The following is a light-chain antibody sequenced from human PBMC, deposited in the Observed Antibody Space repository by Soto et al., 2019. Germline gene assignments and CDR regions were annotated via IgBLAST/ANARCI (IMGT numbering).Light chain of an antibody. Sequence: DIQMTQSPSSLSASVGDRVTVTCRASQTITGYLNWYQQKPGKAPKLLIYAASSLQSGVPSRFSGGGSGTDFTLTISSLQPEDFATYYCQQSYSTPFTFGPGTKVDIK. CDR2: AAS. CDR1: QTITGY. V-gene: IGKV1-39*01. J-gene: IGKJ3*01. CDR3: QQSYSTPFT.